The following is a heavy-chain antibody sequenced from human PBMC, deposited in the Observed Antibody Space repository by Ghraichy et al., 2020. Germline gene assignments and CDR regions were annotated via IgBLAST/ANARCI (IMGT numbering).Heavy chain of an antibody. V-gene: IGHV4-30-2*01. CDR3: ARGAHDYAFDF. Sequence: SETLSLTCTVSGDIIGAGGYSWSWIRQPPGKGLEWVGYIFHLGTSYFNPSLKSRLTMSVDKSKNQFSLNLTSLTVADTAIYYCARGAHDYAFDFLGQGIPVTVTS. D-gene: IGHD4-17*01. J-gene: IGHJ4*02. CDR1: GDIIGAGGYS. CDR2: IFHLGTS.